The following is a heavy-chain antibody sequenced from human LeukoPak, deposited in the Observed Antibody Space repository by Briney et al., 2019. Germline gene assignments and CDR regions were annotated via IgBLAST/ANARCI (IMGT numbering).Heavy chain of an antibody. Sequence: PGGSLRLSCAASGFTFSSYGMHWVRQAPGKGLEWVAVIWYDGSNKYYADSVKGRFTSSRDNSKNTLYLQMNSLRAEDTAVYYCARPLAAADPYYYGMDVWGQGTTVTVSS. J-gene: IGHJ6*02. D-gene: IGHD6-13*01. CDR2: IWYDGSNK. V-gene: IGHV3-33*01. CDR1: GFTFSSYG. CDR3: ARPLAAADPYYYGMDV.